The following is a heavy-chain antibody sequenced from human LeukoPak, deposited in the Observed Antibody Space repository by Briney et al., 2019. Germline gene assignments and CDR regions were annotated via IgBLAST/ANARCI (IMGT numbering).Heavy chain of an antibody. CDR2: MYYSGST. D-gene: IGHD6-19*01. V-gene: IGHV4-39*01. Sequence: PSETLSLTCSVSGGSISSSNYYWGWIRQPPGKGLEWIGSMYYSGSTYYNPSLKSRVTISVDTSKNQFSLKLSSVTAADTAVYYCARLDRYCSGWGDYWGQGTLVTVSS. CDR3: ARLDRYCSGWGDY. CDR1: GGSISSSNYY. J-gene: IGHJ4*02.